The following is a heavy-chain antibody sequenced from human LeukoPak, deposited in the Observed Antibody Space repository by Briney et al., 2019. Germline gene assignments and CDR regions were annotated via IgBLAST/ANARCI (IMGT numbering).Heavy chain of an antibody. J-gene: IGHJ3*02. CDR3: AVDYGGNSAFDI. CDR2: ISSSGSTI. Sequence: GSLRLSCAASGFTFSDYYMSWIRQAPGKGLEWVSYISSSGSTIYYADSVKGRFTISRDNAKNSLYLQVNSLRAEDTAVYYCAVDYGGNSAFDIWGQGTMVTVSS. D-gene: IGHD4-23*01. V-gene: IGHV3-11*01. CDR1: GFTFSDYY.